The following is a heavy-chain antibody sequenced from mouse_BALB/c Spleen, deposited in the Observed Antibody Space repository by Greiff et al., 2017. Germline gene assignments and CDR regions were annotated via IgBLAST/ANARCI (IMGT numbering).Heavy chain of an antibody. CDR2: ISSGGST. V-gene: IGHV5-6-5*01. D-gene: IGHD1-1*02. CDR1: GFTFSSYA. CDR3: ARPYGPYAMDY. Sequence: EVKLMESGGGLVKPGGSLKLSCAASGFTFSSYAMSWVRQTPEKRLEWVASISSGGSTYYPDSVKGRFTISRDNARNILYLQMSSLRSEDTAMYYCARPYGPYAMDYWGQGTSVTVSS. J-gene: IGHJ4*01.